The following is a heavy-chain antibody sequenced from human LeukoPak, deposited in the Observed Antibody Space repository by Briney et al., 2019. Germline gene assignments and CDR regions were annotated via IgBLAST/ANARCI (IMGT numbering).Heavy chain of an antibody. V-gene: IGHV3-23*01. CDR2: ISGSGGST. CDR1: GITFSSYS. J-gene: IGHJ4*02. D-gene: IGHD6-13*01. Sequence: GGSLRLSCAASGITFSSYSMNWVRQAPGKGLEWVSAISGSGGSTYYADSVKGRFTISRDNSKNTLYLQMNSLRAEDTAVYYCAKFHIAAAGYWGQGTLVTVSS. CDR3: AKFHIAAAGY.